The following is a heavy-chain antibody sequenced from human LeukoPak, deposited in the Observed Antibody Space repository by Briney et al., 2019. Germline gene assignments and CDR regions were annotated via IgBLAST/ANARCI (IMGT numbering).Heavy chain of an antibody. CDR2: IYASGNT. CDR1: GDPLRSDSFY. J-gene: IGHJ5*02. Sequence: SQTLSLTCTVSGDPLRSDSFYWNWIRQPAGKGLQWIGRIYASGNTNYNPSLKSLATISLETSRNRFSLNLRSVTATDTAVYFCARDRSSGRLNWFDPWGQGTLVTVSP. D-gene: IGHD6-19*01. CDR3: ARDRSSGRLNWFDP. V-gene: IGHV4-61*02.